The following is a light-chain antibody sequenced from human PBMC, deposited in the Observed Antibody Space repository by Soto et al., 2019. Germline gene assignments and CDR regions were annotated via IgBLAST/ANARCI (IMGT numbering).Light chain of an antibody. CDR1: QGISSY. J-gene: IGKJ2*01. CDR3: QQLDSYPYT. Sequence: IPLTQSPSSLSASVGDRVTITCRASQGISSYLAWYQQQPGKAPKVLIYAASTLQSGVPSRFSGSGSGTDFTLTISSLHPEDFATYYCQQLDSYPYTFGQGTKLEIK. V-gene: IGKV1-9*01. CDR2: AAS.